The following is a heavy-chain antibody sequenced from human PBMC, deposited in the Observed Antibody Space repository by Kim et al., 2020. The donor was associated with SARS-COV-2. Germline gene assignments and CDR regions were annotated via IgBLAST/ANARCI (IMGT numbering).Heavy chain of an antibody. D-gene: IGHD6-13*01. V-gene: IGHV4-59*08. CDR3: ARHGYSISWGLEYYYYMD. J-gene: IGHJ6*03. Sequence: AETLSLTCSVSGGSISSYYWSWIRQPPGKGLEWIGYIYYSGSTNYNASLKSRVTISVDTSKNQISLKLSSVTAADTAVYYCARHGYSISWGLEYYYYMD. CDR2: IYYSGST. CDR1: GGSISSYY.